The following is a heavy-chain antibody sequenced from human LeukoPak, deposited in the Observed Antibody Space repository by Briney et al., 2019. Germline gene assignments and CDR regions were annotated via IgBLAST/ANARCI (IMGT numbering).Heavy chain of an antibody. CDR3: ARGDGGYYYGMDV. V-gene: IGHV3-48*03. D-gene: IGHD3-3*01. Sequence: GGSLRLSCAASGFTFSSYEMNWVRQAPGKGLEWVSYISVSGSTIKYADSVKGRFTISRDNAKNSLYLHLNSLRVEDTAFYYCARGDGGYYYGMDVWGQGTTVTVSS. J-gene: IGHJ6*02. CDR2: ISVSGSTI. CDR1: GFTFSSYE.